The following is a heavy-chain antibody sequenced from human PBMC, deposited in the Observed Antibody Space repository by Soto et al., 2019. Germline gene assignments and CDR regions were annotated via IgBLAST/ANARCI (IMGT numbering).Heavy chain of an antibody. V-gene: IGHV3-21*01. D-gene: IGHD6-19*01. CDR2: ISSSSSYI. CDR3: ARDLVAVAGSFDY. J-gene: IGHJ4*02. CDR1: GFTFSSYS. Sequence: EVQLVESGGGLVKPGGSLRLSCAASGFTFSSYSMNWVRQAPGKGLEWVSSISSSSSYIYYADSVKGRFTISRDNAKNSLYLQMTSLRAEDTAVYYCARDLVAVAGSFDYWGQGTLVTVSS.